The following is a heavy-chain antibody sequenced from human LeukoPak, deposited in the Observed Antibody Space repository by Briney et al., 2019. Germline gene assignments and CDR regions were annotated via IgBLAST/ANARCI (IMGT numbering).Heavy chain of an antibody. CDR3: ARTPVLPRFDP. D-gene: IGHD2-15*01. Sequence: ASVKVSCKASGYTVTRYYMHWVRQAPGQGLEWMGWINPNSGGTNYAQKFQGRVTMTRDTSISTAYMELSRLRSDGTAVYYCARTPVLPRFDPWGQGTLVTVSS. CDR1: GYTVTRYY. V-gene: IGHV1-2*02. CDR2: INPNSGGT. J-gene: IGHJ5*02.